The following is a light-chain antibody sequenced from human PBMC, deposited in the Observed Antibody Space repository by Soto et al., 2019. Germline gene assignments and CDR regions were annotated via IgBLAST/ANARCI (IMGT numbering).Light chain of an antibody. CDR3: QQSYSTPYT. J-gene: IGKJ2*01. Sequence: DIQMTQSPSSLSAPVGDRVTITCRASQSISSYLNWYQQKPGKAPKLLIYAASNLQSGVPSRFSGSGSGTDFTLTISSLQPEDFATYYCQQSYSTPYTFGQGTKVDIK. CDR2: AAS. CDR1: QSISSY. V-gene: IGKV1-39*01.